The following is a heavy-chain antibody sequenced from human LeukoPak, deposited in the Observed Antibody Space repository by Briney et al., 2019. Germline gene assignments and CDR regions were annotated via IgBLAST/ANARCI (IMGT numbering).Heavy chain of an antibody. Sequence: ASVKVSCKASGYTFTSYDINWVRQATGQGLEWMGWMNPNSGNTGYAQKFQGRVTITADESTSTAYMELSSLRSEDTAVYYCARDEDGYNSGYFDYWGQGTLVTVSS. V-gene: IGHV1-8*01. CDR3: ARDEDGYNSGYFDY. J-gene: IGHJ4*02. CDR1: GYTFTSYD. D-gene: IGHD5-24*01. CDR2: MNPNSGNT.